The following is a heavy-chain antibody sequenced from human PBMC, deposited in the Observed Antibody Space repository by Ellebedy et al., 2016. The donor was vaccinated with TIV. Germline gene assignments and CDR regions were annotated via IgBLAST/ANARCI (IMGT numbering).Heavy chain of an antibody. Sequence: GESLKISCAAWGFSFSNFWMSWVRQAPGEGLEWVSVISGNGNNTYYADSVKGRYTISRDNSKNTLYLQMSSLRPEDTAVYYCAKDPREWLQRGYFDCWGQGTLVTVSS. V-gene: IGHV3-23*01. J-gene: IGHJ4*02. CDR1: GFSFSNFW. D-gene: IGHD5-24*01. CDR3: AKDPREWLQRGYFDC. CDR2: ISGNGNNT.